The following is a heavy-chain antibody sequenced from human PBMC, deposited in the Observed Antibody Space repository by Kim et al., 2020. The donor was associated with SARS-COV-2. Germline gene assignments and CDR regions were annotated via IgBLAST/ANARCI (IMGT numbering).Heavy chain of an antibody. Sequence: SPTLSLTCAISGDSVSSNSAAWNWIRQSPSRGLEWLGRTYYRSKWYNDYAVSVKSRITINPDTSKNQFSLQLNSVTPEDTAVYYCARVIYSGYDGRRWRVWSYFDYWGQGTLVTVSS. J-gene: IGHJ4*02. CDR2: TYYRSKWYN. V-gene: IGHV6-1*01. CDR1: GDSVSSNSAA. D-gene: IGHD5-12*01. CDR3: ARVIYSGYDGRRWRVWSYFDY.